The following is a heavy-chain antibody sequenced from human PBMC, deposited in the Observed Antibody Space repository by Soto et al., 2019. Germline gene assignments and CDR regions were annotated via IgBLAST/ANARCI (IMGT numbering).Heavy chain of an antibody. D-gene: IGHD4-17*01. CDR1: GFTFSTYG. Sequence: QVQLVESGGGEVQPGRSLTISCAASGFTFSTYGMHWVRQTPGKGLEWVAVTSYEGTNKFYSDSVNGRFTISRDNFKNTLTLQMNSLRADDTAVYSCAKDLQSYGDYDYYCYGMDVWGLGTRVTVSS. J-gene: IGHJ6*02. CDR3: AKDLQSYGDYDYYCYGMDV. V-gene: IGHV3-30*18. CDR2: TSYEGTNK.